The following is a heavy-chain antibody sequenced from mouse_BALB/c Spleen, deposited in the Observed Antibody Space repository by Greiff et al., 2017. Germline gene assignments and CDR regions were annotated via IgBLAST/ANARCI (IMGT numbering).Heavy chain of an antibody. CDR2: ISTYYGDA. D-gene: IGHD6-1*01. J-gene: IGHJ2*01. V-gene: IGHV1-67*01. CDR3: ARCSGTVYFDY. CDR1: GYTFTDYA. Sequence: QVQLQQSGAELVRPGVSVKISCKGSGYTFTDYAMHWVKQSHAKSLEWIGVISTYYGDASYNQKFKGKATMTVDKSSSTAYMQLSSLTSEDSAVYYCARCSGTVYFDYWGQGTTLTVSS.